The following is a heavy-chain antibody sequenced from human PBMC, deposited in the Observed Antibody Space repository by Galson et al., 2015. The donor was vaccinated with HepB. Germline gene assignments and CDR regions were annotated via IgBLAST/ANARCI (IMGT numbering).Heavy chain of an antibody. V-gene: IGHV1-69*04. CDR1: GGTFSSYT. CDR2: IIPILGIA. Sequence: SVKVSCKASGGTFSSYTISWVRQAPGQGLEWMGRIIPILGIANYAQKFQGRVTITADKSTSTAYMELSSLRSEDTAVYYCAGENRPGYYGSGSYYNPYYYGMDVWGQGTTVTVSS. J-gene: IGHJ6*02. CDR3: AGENRPGYYGSGSYYNPYYYGMDV. D-gene: IGHD3-10*01.